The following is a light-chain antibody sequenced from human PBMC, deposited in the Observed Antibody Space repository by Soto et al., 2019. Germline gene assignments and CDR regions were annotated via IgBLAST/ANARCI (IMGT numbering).Light chain of an antibody. CDR3: QQYNNWPPYT. V-gene: IGKV3D-15*01. CDR1: QSISIN. J-gene: IGKJ2*01. Sequence: EIVMTQSPATLSVSPGERATLSCRASQSISINLAWYQQKLGQSPRLLIYGASIRATGIPARFSGSGSGTEFTLTISSLQSEDFAVYYCQQYNNWPPYTFGQGTKLEIK. CDR2: GAS.